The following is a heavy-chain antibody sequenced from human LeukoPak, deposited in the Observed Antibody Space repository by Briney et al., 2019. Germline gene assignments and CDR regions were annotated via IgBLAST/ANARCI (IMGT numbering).Heavy chain of an antibody. V-gene: IGHV4-59*11. Sequence: SKTLSLTSTASGASIISHYGSWIRQPPGKGLEWIGYIYYSGSTNYNPSLKSRVTISVDTSKNQFSLKLSSVTAADTAVYYCARGFDWLLRDWGQGTLVTVSS. CDR2: IYYSGST. CDR1: GASIISHY. CDR3: ARGFDWLLRD. D-gene: IGHD3-9*01. J-gene: IGHJ4*02.